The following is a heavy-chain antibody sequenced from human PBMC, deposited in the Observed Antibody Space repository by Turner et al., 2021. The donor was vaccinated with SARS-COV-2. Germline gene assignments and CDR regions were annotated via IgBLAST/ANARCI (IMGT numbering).Heavy chain of an antibody. CDR1: GGSISSSSYY. CDR3: AIFEYGYSYDFGFDY. CDR2: IYYSGIT. V-gene: IGHV4-39*01. Sequence: QLQLQESGPGLVKSSETLSLTCTVYGGSISSSSYYWGWIRQPPGKGLEWIGSIYYSGITYYNPSLKSRVTISVDTSKNQFSLKLSSVTAAYTAVYYCAIFEYGYSYDFGFDYWGQGTLVTVSS. D-gene: IGHD5-18*01. J-gene: IGHJ4*02.